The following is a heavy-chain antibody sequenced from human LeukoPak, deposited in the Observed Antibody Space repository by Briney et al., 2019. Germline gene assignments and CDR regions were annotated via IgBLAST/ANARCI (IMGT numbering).Heavy chain of an antibody. CDR3: AKSPNIGNYYYYMDV. Sequence: GGSLRPSCAASGFTFGSFGMHWVRQAPGMGLEFVAGIWYDGTNTYYADSLKGRFTISRDNSKDTLFLQVSSLRAEDSAVYYCAKSPNIGNYYYYMDVWGKGTTVTVYS. CDR2: IWYDGTNT. D-gene: IGHD2/OR15-2a*01. V-gene: IGHV3-33*06. CDR1: GFTFGSFG. J-gene: IGHJ6*03.